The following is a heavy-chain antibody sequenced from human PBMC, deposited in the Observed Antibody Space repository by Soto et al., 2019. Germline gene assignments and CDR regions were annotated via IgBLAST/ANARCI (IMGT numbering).Heavy chain of an antibody. D-gene: IGHD6-6*01. CDR3: ARREGLATSSYYFDF. CDR2: IYYRGNA. CDR1: DDSINSDKYY. J-gene: IGHJ4*02. Sequence: SETLSLTCSVSDDSINSDKYYWGWIRQPPGKGLEWIGSIYYRGNAYYNPSLQTRVTISLVKSKSQFSLKLNSVTAADSAVYFFARREGLATSSYYFDFWGPGALVTVS. V-gene: IGHV4-39*01.